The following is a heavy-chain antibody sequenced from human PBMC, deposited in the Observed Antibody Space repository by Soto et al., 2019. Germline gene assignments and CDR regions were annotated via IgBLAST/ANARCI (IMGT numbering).Heavy chain of an antibody. D-gene: IGHD3-9*01. CDR3: ARLSLDSNYNLALTGYYP. CDR2: INHSGST. J-gene: IGHJ5*02. V-gene: IGHV4-34*01. CDR1: GGSFSGYY. Sequence: QVQLQQWGAGLLKPSETLSLTCAVYGGSFSGYYWSWIRQPPGKGLEWIGEINHSGSTNYNPSLKSRVTISVDTSKNQFSLKLSSVTAADTAVYYCARLSLDSNYNLALTGYYPWGQGTLVTVSS.